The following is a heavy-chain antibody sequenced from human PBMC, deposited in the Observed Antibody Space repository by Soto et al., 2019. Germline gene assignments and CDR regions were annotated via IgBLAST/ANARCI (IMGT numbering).Heavy chain of an antibody. D-gene: IGHD3-10*01. CDR2: IYYSGST. V-gene: IGHV4-30-4*01. Sequence: SETLSLTCTVSGGSISSGDYYWSWIRQPPGKGLEWIGYIYYSGSTYYNPSLKSRVTISVDTSKNQFSLKLSSVTAADTAVYYCARVGYYGSGSYWVYFDYWGQGALVTVSS. CDR3: ARVGYYGSGSYWVYFDY. CDR1: GGSISSGDYY. J-gene: IGHJ4*02.